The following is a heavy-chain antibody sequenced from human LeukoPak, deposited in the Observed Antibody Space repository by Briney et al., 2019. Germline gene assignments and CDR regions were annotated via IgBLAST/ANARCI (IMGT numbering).Heavy chain of an antibody. J-gene: IGHJ4*02. CDR3: ARRLSSTPLYDY. CDR1: GYTFTNFW. CDR2: IYPGDPDT. D-gene: IGHD2-2*01. Sequence: GESLKISCKGSGYTFTNFWIGWVRQMPGKGLEWMGIIYPGDPDTRYSSSFQGQVTISADKSISTAYLQWSSLKASDTAMYYCARRLSSTPLYDYWGQGTLVTVSS. V-gene: IGHV5-51*01.